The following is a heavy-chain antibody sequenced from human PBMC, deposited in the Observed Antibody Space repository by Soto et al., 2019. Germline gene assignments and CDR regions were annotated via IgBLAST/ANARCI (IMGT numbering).Heavy chain of an antibody. CDR1: GFTFSSSS. J-gene: IGHJ4*02. V-gene: IGHV3-21*01. Sequence: EVQLVESGGGLVKPGGSLRLSCAASGFTFSSSSMNWFRQAPGKGLEWVSSISSSSSYIYYADSVKGRFTIPRDNAKNSLYLQMNSLRAEDTAVYYCARDQPGYSYGYGLGYWGQGTLVTVSS. CDR3: ARDQPGYSYGYGLGY. D-gene: IGHD5-18*01. CDR2: ISSSSSYI.